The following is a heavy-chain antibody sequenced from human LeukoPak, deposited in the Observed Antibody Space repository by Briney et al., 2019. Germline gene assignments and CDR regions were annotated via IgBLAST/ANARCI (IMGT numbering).Heavy chain of an antibody. CDR2: INPNSGGT. D-gene: IGHD4-17*01. V-gene: IGHV1-2*02. CDR3: ARDWLAGYGDYGAFDI. Sequence: ASVKVSCKASGYTFTGYYMHWVRQAPGQGLEWMGWINPNSGGTNYAQKFQGRVTMTRDTSISTAYMELSRLRSDDTAVYYCARDWLAGYGDYGAFDIWGQGTMVSVSS. CDR1: GYTFTGYY. J-gene: IGHJ3*02.